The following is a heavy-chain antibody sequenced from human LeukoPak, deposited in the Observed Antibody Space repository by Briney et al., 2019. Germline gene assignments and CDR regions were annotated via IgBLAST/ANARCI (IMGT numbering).Heavy chain of an antibody. CDR2: IYYSGST. J-gene: IGHJ4*02. CDR1: GGSISSYY. Sequence: PSETLSLTCTVSGGSISSYYWSWIRQPPGKGLEWIGYIYYSGSTNYNPSLKSRVTISVDTSKNQFSLKLSSVTAADTAVYYCARTYYDFWSGHRYYFDYWGQGTLVTVSS. D-gene: IGHD3-3*01. V-gene: IGHV4-59*01. CDR3: ARTYYDFWSGHRYYFDY.